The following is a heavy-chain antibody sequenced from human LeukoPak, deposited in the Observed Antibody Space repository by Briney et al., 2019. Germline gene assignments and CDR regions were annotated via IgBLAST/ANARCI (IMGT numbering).Heavy chain of an antibody. J-gene: IGHJ6*02. CDR1: GFTFSSYW. CDR2: IKQDGSEK. Sequence: GGSLRLSCAASGFTFSSYWMSWVRQAPGKGLEWVANIKQDGSEKYYVDSVKGRFTISRDNAKNSLYLQMNSLRAEDTAVYYCARARTVKASWYEFAYGMDVWGQGTTVTVSS. CDR3: ARARTVKASWYEFAYGMDV. D-gene: IGHD6-13*01. V-gene: IGHV3-7*01.